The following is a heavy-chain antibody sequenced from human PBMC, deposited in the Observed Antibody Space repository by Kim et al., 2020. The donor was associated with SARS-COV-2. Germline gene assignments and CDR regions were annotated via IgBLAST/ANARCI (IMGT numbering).Heavy chain of an antibody. CDR2: ISGSGGST. V-gene: IGHV3-23*01. D-gene: IGHD6-13*01. J-gene: IGHJ6*02. CDR3: AKDHLSADPSYYDGMDV. CDR1: GFTFSSHA. Sequence: GGSLRLSCAASGFTFSSHAMSWVRQAPGKGLEWVSAISGSGGSTYYADSVKGRFTISRDNSKNTLYLQMNSLRAEDTAVYYCAKDHLSADPSYYDGMDVWGQWTTITVSS.